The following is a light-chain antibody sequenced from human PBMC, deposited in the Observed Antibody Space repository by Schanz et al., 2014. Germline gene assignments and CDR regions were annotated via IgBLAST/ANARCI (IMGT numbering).Light chain of an antibody. CDR2: DVT. Sequence: QSALTQPPSASGSPGQSVTISCTGTSSDVGGYKYVSWYQQHPGKAPKLMIYDVTKRPSGVPDRFSGSKSGNTASLTVSGLQAEDEADFYCQSYDSRLSGSVFGGGTKLTVL. CDR1: SSDVGGYKY. V-gene: IGLV2-8*01. J-gene: IGLJ3*02. CDR3: QSYDSRLSGSV.